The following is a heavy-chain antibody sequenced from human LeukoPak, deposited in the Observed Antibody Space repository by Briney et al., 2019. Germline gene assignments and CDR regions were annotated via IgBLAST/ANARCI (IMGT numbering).Heavy chain of an antibody. V-gene: IGHV1-2*02. CDR1: GYTFTGYY. D-gene: IGHD3-22*01. CDR2: INPNSGGT. Sequence: GASVKVSCKASGYTFTGYYMHWVRQAPGQGLEWMGWINPNSGGTNYAQKFQGRVTMTRDTPISTAYMELSRLRSDDTAVYYCARGYYYDSSGLVDYWAREPWSPSPQ. CDR3: ARGYYYDSSGLVDY. J-gene: IGHJ4*02.